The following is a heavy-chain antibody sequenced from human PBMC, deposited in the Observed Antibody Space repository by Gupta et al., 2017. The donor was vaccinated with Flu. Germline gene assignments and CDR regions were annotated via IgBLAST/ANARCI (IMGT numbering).Heavy chain of an antibody. D-gene: IGHD6-13*01. Sequence: QVQLQQWGAGLLKPSETRSLTCAVYGGSFSGYYWSWIRQPPGKGLEWIGEINHSGSTNYNPSLKSRVTISVDTSKNQFSLKLSSVTAADTAVYYCARVGAAAGTLGRGYGMDVWGQGTTVTVSS. CDR3: ARVGAAAGTLGRGYGMDV. J-gene: IGHJ6*02. CDR2: INHSGST. CDR1: GGSFSGYY. V-gene: IGHV4-34*01.